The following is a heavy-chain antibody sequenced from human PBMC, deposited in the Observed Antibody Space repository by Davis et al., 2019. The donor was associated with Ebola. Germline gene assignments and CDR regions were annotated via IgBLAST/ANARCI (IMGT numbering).Heavy chain of an antibody. J-gene: IGHJ4*02. Sequence: GESLKISCAASGFTFSSYSMNWVRQAPGKGLEWVSSISSSSSYIYYADSVKGRFTISRDNAKNSLYLQMKSLRVEDTAVYYCARDNRGRPLGYWGQGTLVIVSS. CDR3: ARDNRGRPLGY. CDR2: ISSSSSYI. V-gene: IGHV3-21*04. D-gene: IGHD3-16*02. CDR1: GFTFSSYS.